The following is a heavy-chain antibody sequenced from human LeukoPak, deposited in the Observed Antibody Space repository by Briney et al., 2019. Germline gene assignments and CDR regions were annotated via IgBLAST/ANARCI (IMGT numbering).Heavy chain of an antibody. J-gene: IGHJ4*02. V-gene: IGHV4-34*01. CDR1: GGSFSGYY. D-gene: IGHD3-9*01. CDR2: INHSGST. CDR3: ARGRYDILTGCSYYFDY. Sequence: SETLSLTCAVYGGSFSGYYWSWIRQPPGKGLEWIGEINHSGSTNYNPSLKSRVTISVDTSKNQFSLKLSSVTAADTAVYYCARGRYDILTGCSYYFDYWGQGTLVTVSS.